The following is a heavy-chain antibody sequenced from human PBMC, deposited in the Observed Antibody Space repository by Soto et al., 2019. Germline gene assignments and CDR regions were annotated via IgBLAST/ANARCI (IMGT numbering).Heavy chain of an antibody. J-gene: IGHJ4*02. CDR2: INPSGTDI. CDR1: GFTFGAYS. Sequence: EVQLVESGGGLVNPGESLRLSCAASGFTFGAYSLSWVRQAPGKGLEWVSSINPSGTDIHYADSVEGRFTISRDNARSSLYLQMISLRVDDTAVYYCARDCLTGDLREAFDCWGQGTLVTVSS. V-gene: IGHV3-21*01. D-gene: IGHD7-27*01. CDR3: ARDCLTGDLREAFDC.